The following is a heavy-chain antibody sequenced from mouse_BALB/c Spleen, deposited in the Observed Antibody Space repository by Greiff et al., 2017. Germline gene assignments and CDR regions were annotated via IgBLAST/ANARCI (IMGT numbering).Heavy chain of an antibody. V-gene: IGHV3-8*02. CDR3: ARGVYDYDGGFAY. J-gene: IGHJ3*01. D-gene: IGHD2-4*01. CDR1: GDSITSGY. CDR2: ISYSGST. Sequence: EVKLMESGPSLVKPSQTLSLTCSVTGDSITSGYWNWIRKFPANKLEYMGYISYSGSTYYNPSLKSRISITRDTSKNQYYLQLNSVTTEDTATYYCARGVYDYDGGFAYWGQGTLVTVSA.